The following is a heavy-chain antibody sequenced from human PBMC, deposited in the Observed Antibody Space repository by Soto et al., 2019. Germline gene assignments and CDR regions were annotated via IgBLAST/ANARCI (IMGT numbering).Heavy chain of an antibody. J-gene: IGHJ4*02. Sequence: QVQLVQSGAEVKKPGASVKVSCKASSYTFTSYTLSWVRQAPGQGLEWMGWISASNGNTVYAQKLRGRLTMTTDTFPSTAYMELRSLRSDDTAVYYCARGGCRRTGPDYSDYWGQGTLVTVSS. CDR3: ARGGCRRTGPDYSDY. CDR2: ISASNGNT. V-gene: IGHV1-18*01. D-gene: IGHD7-27*01. CDR1: SYTFTSYT.